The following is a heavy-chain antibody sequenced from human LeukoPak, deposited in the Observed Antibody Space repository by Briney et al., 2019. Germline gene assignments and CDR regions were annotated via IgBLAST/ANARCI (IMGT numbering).Heavy chain of an antibody. D-gene: IGHD6-13*01. CDR3: ARGARGIAREGYFDY. J-gene: IGHJ4*02. CDR2: INHSGST. CDR1: GFTFSNYR. Sequence: GSLRLSCAASGFTFSNYRMNWVRQAPGKGLEWIGEINHSGSTNYNPSLKSRVTISVDTSKNQFSLTLSSVTAADTAVYYCARGARGIAREGYFDYWGQGTLVTVSS. V-gene: IGHV4-34*01.